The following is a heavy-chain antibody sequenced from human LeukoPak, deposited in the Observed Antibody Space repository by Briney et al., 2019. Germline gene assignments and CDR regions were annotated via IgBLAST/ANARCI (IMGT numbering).Heavy chain of an antibody. CDR3: ARRGIAAALDP. V-gene: IGHV4-34*01. J-gene: IGHJ5*02. CDR2: INHSGST. D-gene: IGHD6-13*01. Sequence: ASETLSLTCAVYGGSFSGYYWSWIRQPPGKGLEWIGEINHSGSTNYNPSLKSRVTISVDTSKNQFSLKLSSVTAADTAVYYCARRGIAAALDPWGQGTLVTVSS. CDR1: GGSFSGYY.